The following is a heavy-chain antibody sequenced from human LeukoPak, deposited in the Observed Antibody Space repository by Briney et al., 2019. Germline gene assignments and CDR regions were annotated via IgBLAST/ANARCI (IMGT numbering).Heavy chain of an antibody. Sequence: GESLKISCQASGYTFCSYWIAWVRQMPGKGLECTGLIYPLDSDVKYIPSFKGQVTISADKSISTAYLQWSSLKASDTAMYYCARARRSSTPEVGDVFKTWYFFEYWGQGALVTVSS. CDR3: ARARRSSTPEVGDVFKTWYFFEY. CDR2: IYPLDSDV. V-gene: IGHV5-51*01. CDR1: GYTFCSYW. D-gene: IGHD6-13*01. J-gene: IGHJ4*02.